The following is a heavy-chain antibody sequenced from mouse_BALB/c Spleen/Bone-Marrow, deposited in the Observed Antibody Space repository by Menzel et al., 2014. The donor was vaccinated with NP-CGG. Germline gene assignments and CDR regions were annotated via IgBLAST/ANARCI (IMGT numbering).Heavy chain of an antibody. D-gene: IGHD3-3*01. J-gene: IGHJ4*01. CDR3: AGTWEAMDY. Sequence: EVQLVESGGGLVKPGGSLKLSCAASGFTFSDYYMYWVRQTPEKRLEWVATISDGGNYTYYPDSVKGRFTISRDNAKNNLYLQMSSLKSEDTAMYYCAGTWEAMDYWGQGASVTASS. CDR1: GFTFSDYY. V-gene: IGHV5-4*02. CDR2: ISDGGNYT.